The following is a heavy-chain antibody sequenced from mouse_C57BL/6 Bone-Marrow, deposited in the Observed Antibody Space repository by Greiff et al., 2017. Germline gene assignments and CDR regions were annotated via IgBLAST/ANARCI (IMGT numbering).Heavy chain of an antibody. CDR1: GFTFSDYG. CDR3: ARGTTVARHYYAMDY. V-gene: IGHV5-17*01. J-gene: IGHJ4*01. D-gene: IGHD1-1*01. CDR2: ISSGSSTI. Sequence: EVQGVESGGGLVKPGGSLKLSCAASGFTFSDYGMHWVRQAPETGLEWVAYISSGSSTIYYADPVKGRFTISRDNAKNTLFLQMTSLRSEDTAMYYCARGTTVARHYYAMDYWGQGTSVTVSS.